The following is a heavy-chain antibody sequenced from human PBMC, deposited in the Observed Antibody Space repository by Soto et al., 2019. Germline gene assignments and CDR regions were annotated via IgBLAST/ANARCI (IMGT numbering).Heavy chain of an antibody. CDR1: GGTFRNYP. J-gene: IGHJ4*02. CDR2: IFPLTDIP. Sequence: QVQLVQSGTEVKKPGSSVKVSCKASGGTFRNYPINWVRQAPGQGLEWMGSIFPLTDIPDYAQNFQARLTISADKSTSTAYMVLSSLTSDDTAMYFCARGPLVVLNYFESWGQGTLVTASS. V-gene: IGHV1-69*02. CDR3: ARGPLVVLNYFES.